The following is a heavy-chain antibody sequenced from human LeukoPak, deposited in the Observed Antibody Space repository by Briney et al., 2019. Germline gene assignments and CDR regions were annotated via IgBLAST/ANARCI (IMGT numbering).Heavy chain of an antibody. D-gene: IGHD3-10*01. CDR3: AGDTRGFDY. J-gene: IGHJ4*02. V-gene: IGHV4-61*01. Sequence: SETLSLTCTVSGGSVSSGSYFWTWIRQSPGKRLEYVGYIYDSGRTNYNPSLKSRVTISKDTSKNQFSLKLSSVTAADTAVYYCAGDTRGFDYWGQGTLVTVSS. CDR1: GGSVSSGSYF. CDR2: IYDSGRT.